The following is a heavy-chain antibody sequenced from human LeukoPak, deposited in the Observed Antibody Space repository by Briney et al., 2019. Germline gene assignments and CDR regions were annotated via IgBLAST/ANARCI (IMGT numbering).Heavy chain of an antibody. Sequence: PGKSLRLSCAASGFTFDDYATHWVRQAPGKGLEWVSGISWNSGSIGYADSVKGRFTISRDNAKNSLYLQMNSLRAEDMALYYCAKERNGELDYWGQGTLVTVSS. J-gene: IGHJ4*02. CDR2: ISWNSGSI. V-gene: IGHV3-9*03. CDR3: AKERNGELDY. CDR1: GFTFDDYA. D-gene: IGHD4-17*01.